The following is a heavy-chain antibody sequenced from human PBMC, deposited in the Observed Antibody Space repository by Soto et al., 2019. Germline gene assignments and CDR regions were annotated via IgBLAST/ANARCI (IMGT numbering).Heavy chain of an antibody. CDR1: GGTFSSYA. D-gene: IGHD2-15*01. J-gene: IGHJ6*02. V-gene: IGHV1-69*13. CDR3: ARDSHPPALSGDIMRWDV. CDR2: IIPIFGTI. Sequence: SVKVSCKASGGTFSSYAVSWVRQAPGQGLEWMGGIIPIFGTIIYAQQFQGRVTITADESTKTAYMELRSLRFEDTAVYYCARDSHPPALSGDIMRWDVWGHGTTVTVSS.